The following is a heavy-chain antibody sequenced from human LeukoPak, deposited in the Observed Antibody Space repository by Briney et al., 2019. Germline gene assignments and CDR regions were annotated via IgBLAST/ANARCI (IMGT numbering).Heavy chain of an antibody. V-gene: IGHV1-46*01. CDR3: ARDRGDYGDYLKVDYYMDV. Sequence: VASVKVSCKASGYTFTSYYMHWVRQAPGQGLEWMGIINPSGGSTSYAQKFQGRVTMTRDMSMSTVYMELSSLRSEDTAVYYCARDRGDYGDYLKVDYYMDVWGKGTTVTVSS. D-gene: IGHD4-17*01. CDR1: GYTFTSYY. CDR2: INPSGGST. J-gene: IGHJ6*03.